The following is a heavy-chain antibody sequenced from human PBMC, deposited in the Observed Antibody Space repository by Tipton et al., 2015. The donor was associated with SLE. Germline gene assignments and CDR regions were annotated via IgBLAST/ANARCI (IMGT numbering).Heavy chain of an antibody. CDR1: GYSFSTYW. J-gene: IGHJ5*02. V-gene: IGHV5-51*01. CDR2: IYPGNSET. Sequence: VQLVQSGAEVKKFGESLMISCKGSGYSFSTYWIGWVRQMPGKGLEWMGIIYPGNSETRYSPSFQGQVTISADKSINTAYLQWNSLKASDTATYYCARPLREDSERRFDPWGQGTQVTVSS. CDR3: ARPLREDSERRFDP. D-gene: IGHD1-26*01.